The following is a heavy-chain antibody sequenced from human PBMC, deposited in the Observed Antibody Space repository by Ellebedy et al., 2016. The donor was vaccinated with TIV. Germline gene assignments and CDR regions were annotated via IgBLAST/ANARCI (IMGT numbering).Heavy chain of an antibody. Sequence: GESLKISCAASGFTFSSYDMHWVRQATGKGLEWVSAIGTAGDTYYPGSVKGRFTISRENAKKSLYLQMNSLRAEDTAVYYCARATAGFDYWGQGTPVTVSS. V-gene: IGHV3-13*01. D-gene: IGHD1-1*01. CDR1: GFTFSSYD. J-gene: IGHJ4*02. CDR3: ARATAGFDY. CDR2: IGTAGDT.